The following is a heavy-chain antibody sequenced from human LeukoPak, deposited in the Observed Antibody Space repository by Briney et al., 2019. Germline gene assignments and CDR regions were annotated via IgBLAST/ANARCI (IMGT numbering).Heavy chain of an antibody. CDR3: ARDGILIANWGVFDAFDI. V-gene: IGHV3-7*01. Sequence: GGSLRLSCAASGFSFSSYWMSWVRQAPGKGLEWVANIKQDGSEKYYVDSVKGRFTISRDNAKNSLYLQMNSLRAEDTAVYYCARDGILIANWGVFDAFDIWGQGTMVTVSS. CDR2: IKQDGSEK. D-gene: IGHD7-27*01. CDR1: GFSFSSYW. J-gene: IGHJ3*02.